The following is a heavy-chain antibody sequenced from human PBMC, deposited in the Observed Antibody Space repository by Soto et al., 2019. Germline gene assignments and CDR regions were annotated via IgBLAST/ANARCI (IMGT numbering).Heavy chain of an antibody. CDR3: VRVGNLDQ. V-gene: IGHV4-4*02. CDR2: IYHSGST. CDR1: GGSISSSNW. Sequence: SETLSLTCAVSGGSISSSNWWSWVRQPPGKGLEWIGEIYHSGSTNYNPSLKSRVTSTRTVYMELSSLNSEDSAVYYCVRVGNLDQWGPGTLVTVSS. J-gene: IGHJ4*02.